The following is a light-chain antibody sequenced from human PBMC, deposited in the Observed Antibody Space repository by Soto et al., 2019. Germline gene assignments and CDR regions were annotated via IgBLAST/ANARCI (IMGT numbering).Light chain of an antibody. J-gene: IGLJ7*01. V-gene: IGLV2-8*01. CDR1: SSDVGGYNF. CDR2: EVS. CDR3: TSYAGSNIPVV. Sequence: QSVLTQPTSASGSPGQSVTISCTGTSSDVGGYNFVSWYQQHPGKAPKLMIYEVSKRPSGVPDRFSGSKSGNTASLTVSGLQVDDEADYYCTSYAGSNIPVVFGGGTQLTVL.